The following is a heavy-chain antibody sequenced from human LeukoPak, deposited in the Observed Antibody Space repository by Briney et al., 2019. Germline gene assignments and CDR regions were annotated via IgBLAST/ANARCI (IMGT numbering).Heavy chain of an antibody. CDR2: IYYSGST. J-gene: IGHJ4*02. Sequence: SETLSLTCTVSGGSISSYYWSWLRQPPGKGLEWIGYIYYSGSTNYNPSLKSRVTISVDTSKNQFSLKLSSVSAADTAVYYCGAYDILTGSFDYWGQGTLVTVSS. CDR1: GGSISSYY. V-gene: IGHV4-59*08. D-gene: IGHD3-9*01. CDR3: GAYDILTGSFDY.